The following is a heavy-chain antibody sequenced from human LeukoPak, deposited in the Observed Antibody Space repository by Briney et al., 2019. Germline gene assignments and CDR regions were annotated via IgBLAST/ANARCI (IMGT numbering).Heavy chain of an antibody. CDR1: GYSINNYW. Sequence: PGESLKISCKGSGYSINNYWIGWVRQMPGKGLEWMGIIYPADSDIRYSPSFQGQVTISADKSISTAYLQWSSLKASDTAMYYCASWRRPGIAAAGTPGWFDPWGQGTLVTVSS. CDR2: IYPADSDI. D-gene: IGHD6-13*01. V-gene: IGHV5-51*01. J-gene: IGHJ5*02. CDR3: ASWRRPGIAAAGTPGWFDP.